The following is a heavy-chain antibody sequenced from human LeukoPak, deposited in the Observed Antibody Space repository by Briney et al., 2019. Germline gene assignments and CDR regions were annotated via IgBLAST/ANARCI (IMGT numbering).Heavy chain of an antibody. D-gene: IGHD6-13*01. J-gene: IGHJ3*01. V-gene: IGHV4-39*01. CDR3: ARLFSSSWYRGAFDF. CDR2: IYYSGNT. CDR1: GGSISSSSYY. Sequence: SETLSLTCTVSGGSISSSSYYWGWIRQPPGKGLEWIGSIYYSGNTYYNPSLKSRVTISVDTSKNQFSLKLSSVTAADTAVYYCARLFSSSWYRGAFDFWGQGTMVTVSS.